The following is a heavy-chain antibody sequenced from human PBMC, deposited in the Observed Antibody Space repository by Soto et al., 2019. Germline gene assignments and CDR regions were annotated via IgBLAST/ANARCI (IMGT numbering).Heavy chain of an antibody. CDR3: AKDQSEDIVVVPAAMDV. V-gene: IGHV3-11*04. J-gene: IGHJ6*02. D-gene: IGHD2-2*01. Sequence: GGSLRLSCAASGFTFSDYYMTWIRQAPGKGLEWVSYISRSGSTIYYADSVKGRFTISRDNSKNTLYLQMNSLRAEDTAVYYCAKDQSEDIVVVPAAMDVWGQGTTVTVSS. CDR2: ISRSGSTI. CDR1: GFTFSDYY.